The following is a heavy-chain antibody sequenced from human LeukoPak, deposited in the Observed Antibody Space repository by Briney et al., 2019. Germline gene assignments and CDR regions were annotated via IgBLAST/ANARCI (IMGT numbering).Heavy chain of an antibody. CDR1: GFTFSSYA. J-gene: IGHJ4*02. CDR3: ASRRYNSGWSPFDS. Sequence: GGSLRLSCAASGFTFSSYAMSWVRQAPGKGLEWVANIKQDGSEKFYVDSVKGRFTISRDNTKNSLYLQMDSLRAEDTAVYYCASRRYNSGWSPFDSWGQGTLVTVSS. D-gene: IGHD6-19*01. CDR2: IKQDGSEK. V-gene: IGHV3-7*01.